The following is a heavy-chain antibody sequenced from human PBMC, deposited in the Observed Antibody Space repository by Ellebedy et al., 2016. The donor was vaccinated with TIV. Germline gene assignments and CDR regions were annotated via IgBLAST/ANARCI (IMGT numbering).Heavy chain of an antibody. CDR3: ARGFPAAWELAGA. CDR1: GAPSGNYF. CDR2: VTHTGGT. J-gene: IGHJ4*02. V-gene: IGHV4-34*01. D-gene: IGHD6-19*01. Sequence: GSLRLXCAVSGAPSGNYFWSWIRQPPGKGLEWIGDVTHTGGTNYNPSLESRVTMSLDTSENQFSLKLNSVNVADTAVYYCARGFPAAWELAGAWGQGTLVTVSA.